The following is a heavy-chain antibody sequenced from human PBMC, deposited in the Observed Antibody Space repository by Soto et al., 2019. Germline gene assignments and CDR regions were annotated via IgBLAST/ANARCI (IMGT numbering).Heavy chain of an antibody. V-gene: IGHV1-69*13. CDR1: GGAFSSFG. CDR3: AREGSGYNF. J-gene: IGHJ1*01. Sequence: ASVKVSCKASGGAFSSFGISWVRQAPGQGLEWMGGIIPVFGRPNYAQRFRGRLTITADESTNTCYMELIDLESEDTAVYYCAREGSGYNFWGEGTQVTVSS. CDR2: IIPVFGRP. D-gene: IGHD5-12*01.